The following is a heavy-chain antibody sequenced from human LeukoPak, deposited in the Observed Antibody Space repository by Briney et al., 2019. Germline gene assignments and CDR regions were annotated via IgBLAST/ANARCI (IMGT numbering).Heavy chain of an antibody. J-gene: IGHJ3*02. CDR2: TRNKANSYTT. Sequence: GGSLRLSCAASGFTFSDHYMDWVRQAPGKGLEWVGRTRNKANSYTTEYAASVKGRFTISRDDSKNSLYLQMNSLRAEDTAVYYCAKDRNYDYGDHDAFDIWGQGTMVTVSS. D-gene: IGHD4-17*01. CDR3: AKDRNYDYGDHDAFDI. CDR1: GFTFSDHY. V-gene: IGHV3-72*01.